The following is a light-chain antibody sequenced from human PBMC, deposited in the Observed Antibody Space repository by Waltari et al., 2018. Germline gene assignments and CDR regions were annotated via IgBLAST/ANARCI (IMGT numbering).Light chain of an antibody. CDR3: QQYNSYWT. Sequence: DIQMNQPPSTLSTSVRDKVNITCRASQSISSWLAWYQQKPGKAPKLLIYKASSLESGVPSRFSGSGSGTEFTLTISSLQPDDFATYYCQQYNSYWTFGQGTKVEIK. J-gene: IGKJ1*01. CDR2: KAS. V-gene: IGKV1-5*03. CDR1: QSISSW.